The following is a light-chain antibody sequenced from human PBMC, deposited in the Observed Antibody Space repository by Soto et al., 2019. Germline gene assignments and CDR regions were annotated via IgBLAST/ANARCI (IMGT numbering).Light chain of an antibody. J-gene: IGKJ4*01. Sequence: IHLTQYPSSLSASVGDRVTIPCRASQGISSYLAWYQQKPGKAPKLLIYAASTLQGGVPSRFSGSRSGTDFTLTISSLQPEDFPTYYCQQLNSYPLTFGGGTTVEIK. V-gene: IGKV1-9*01. CDR2: AAS. CDR1: QGISSY. CDR3: QQLNSYPLT.